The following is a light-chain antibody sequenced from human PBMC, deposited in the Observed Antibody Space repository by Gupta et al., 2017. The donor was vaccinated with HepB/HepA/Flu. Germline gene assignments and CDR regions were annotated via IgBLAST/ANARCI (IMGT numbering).Light chain of an antibody. CDR2: AAS. CDR3: QKYNSVPFT. J-gene: IGKJ3*01. CDR1: HGINNF. V-gene: IGKV1-27*01. Sequence: DIQITQSPSSLSASVGDRITITCRASHGINNFVAWYQQKPGKVPKLLIYAASTLQSGVPARFSGSGSGTDFTLTISRLQPEVVATYYCQKYNSVPFTFGPGTKVDIK.